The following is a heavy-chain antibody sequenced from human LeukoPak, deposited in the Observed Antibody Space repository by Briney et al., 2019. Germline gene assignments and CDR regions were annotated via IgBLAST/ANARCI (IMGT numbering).Heavy chain of an antibody. V-gene: IGHV6-1*01. CDR3: ARGIGRGVDAEYFQH. CDR1: GDSVSSNSAA. J-gene: IGHJ1*01. Sequence: SQTLSLTCAISGDSVSSNSAAWNWLRQSPSRGLEWLGRTYYRSKWYNDYAVSVKSRITINPDTSKNEFSLQLNSVTPEDTAVYYCARGIGRGVDAEYFQHWGQGTLVTVSS. CDR2: TYYRSKWYN. D-gene: IGHD2-15*01.